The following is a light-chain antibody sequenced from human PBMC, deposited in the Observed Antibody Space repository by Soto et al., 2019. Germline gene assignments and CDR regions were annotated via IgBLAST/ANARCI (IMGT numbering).Light chain of an antibody. CDR1: QDISSY. CDR2: AAS. V-gene: IGKV1-9*01. CDR3: QQLRSYPST. Sequence: DIQMTQSPXSLSASVGDRVTITCRASQDISSYLAWYQQKPGKAPTLLIYAASTLQSGVPSRFSGSGFGTDFTLTISSLQADAFASYYCQQLRSYPSTFGGGTKVDI. J-gene: IGKJ4*01.